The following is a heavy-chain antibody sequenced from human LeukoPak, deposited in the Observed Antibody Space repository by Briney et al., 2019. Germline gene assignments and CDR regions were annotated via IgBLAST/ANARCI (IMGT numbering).Heavy chain of an antibody. D-gene: IGHD3-3*01. V-gene: IGHV4-59*01. J-gene: IGHJ4*02. CDR1: GGSISSYY. CDR3: ARNDFWSGYSPYFDY. Sequence: SETLSLTCTVAGGSISSYYWSWIRQPPGKGLEWIGYIYYSVSTNYNPSLKSRVTISVDTSKNQFSLKLSSVTAADTAVYYCARNDFWSGYSPYFDYWGQGTLVTVSS. CDR2: IYYSVST.